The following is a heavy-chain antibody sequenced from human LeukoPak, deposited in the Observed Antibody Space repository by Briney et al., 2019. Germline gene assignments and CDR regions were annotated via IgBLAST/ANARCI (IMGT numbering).Heavy chain of an antibody. CDR1: GFTFSTYW. J-gene: IGHJ4*02. V-gene: IGHV3-23*01. D-gene: IGHD1-26*01. CDR3: AKERVGATYFDY. CDR2: ISGSGGST. Sequence: GGSLRLSCAASGFTFSTYWMSWVRQAPGKGLEWVSAISGSGGSTYYADSVKGRFTISRDNSKNTLYLQMNSLRAEDTAVYYCAKERVGATYFDYWGQGTLVTVSS.